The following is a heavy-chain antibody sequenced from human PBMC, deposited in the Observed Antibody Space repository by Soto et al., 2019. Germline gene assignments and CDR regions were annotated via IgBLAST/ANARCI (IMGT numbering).Heavy chain of an antibody. D-gene: IGHD3-22*01. V-gene: IGHV4-31*03. J-gene: IGHJ5*02. CDR2: IYYSRST. Sequence: QVQLQESGPGLVKPSQTLSLTCTVSGGSISSGGYYWSWIRQHPGKGLEWIGYIYYSRSTYYNPSPKSRVTISVDTSKNQFALKLRSVTAADTAVYYCAISSGYADWFDPWGQGTLVTVSS. CDR3: AISSGYADWFDP. CDR1: GGSISSGGYY.